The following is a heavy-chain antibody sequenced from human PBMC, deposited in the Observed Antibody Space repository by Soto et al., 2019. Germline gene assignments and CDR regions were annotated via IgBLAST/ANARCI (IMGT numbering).Heavy chain of an antibody. CDR2: MNPNSGNT. D-gene: IGHD6-19*01. V-gene: IGHV1-8*01. J-gene: IGHJ5*02. CDR1: GYTFTSYD. Sequence: QVQLVQSGAEVKKPGASVKVSCKASGYTFTSYDINWVRQATGQGLEWMGWMNPNSGNTGYAQKFQGRVTMTRNTSXXTAYMELSSLRSEDTAVYYCAREPPAVADTNWFDPWGQGTLVTVSS. CDR3: AREPPAVADTNWFDP.